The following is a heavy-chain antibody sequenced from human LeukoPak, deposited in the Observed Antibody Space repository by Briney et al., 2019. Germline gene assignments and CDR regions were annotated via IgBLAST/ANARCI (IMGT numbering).Heavy chain of an antibody. CDR1: GFSFSSYN. CDR2: ISGSGKTI. Sequence: GGSLRLSCAASGFSFSSYNINWVRQAPGKGLEWVSYISGSGKTIYYADSVEGRFTISRDNAKNSVYLQMNSLRDEDTAVYHCARDYGGHGEYFDYWGQGNLVTVSS. D-gene: IGHD4-23*01. V-gene: IGHV3-48*02. J-gene: IGHJ4*02. CDR3: ARDYGGHGEYFDY.